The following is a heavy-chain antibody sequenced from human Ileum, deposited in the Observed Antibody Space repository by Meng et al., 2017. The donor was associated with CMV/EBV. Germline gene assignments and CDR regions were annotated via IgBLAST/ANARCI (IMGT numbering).Heavy chain of an antibody. CDR2: TTDKGSST. CDR1: GFSFNSFA. J-gene: IGHJ6*02. D-gene: IGHD1-1*01. V-gene: IGHV3-23*01. CDR3: VKGRSGATYSGLDV. Sequence: GGSLRLSCAASGFSFNSFAMHWVRQAPGKGLEWVSATTDKGSSTYYADSVRGRFIVSRDHAERTMSLQMNGLRAEDTAVYYCVKGRSGATYSGLDVWGQGNRVTGSS.